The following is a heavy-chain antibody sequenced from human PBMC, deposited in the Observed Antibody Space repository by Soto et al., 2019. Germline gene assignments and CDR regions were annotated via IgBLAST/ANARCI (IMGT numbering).Heavy chain of an antibody. CDR1: GFTFSSYW. CDR3: ARGTDYGGYYAFDI. V-gene: IGHV3-7*03. Sequence: EVQLVESGGGLVQPGGSLRLSSAASGFTFSSYWMSWVRQAPGKGLEWVANIKQDGSEKDYVDSVKGRFTISRDNATNSLYLQMNSMSAEDTAVYYCARGTDYGGYYAFDIWGHGTMVTVSS. CDR2: IKQDGSEK. D-gene: IGHD4-17*01. J-gene: IGHJ3*02.